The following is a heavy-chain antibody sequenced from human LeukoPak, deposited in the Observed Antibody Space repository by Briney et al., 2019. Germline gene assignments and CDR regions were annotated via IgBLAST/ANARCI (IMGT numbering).Heavy chain of an antibody. CDR1: GFTFSHYA. D-gene: IGHD6-19*01. V-gene: IGHV3-23*01. Sequence: GGSLRLSCAASGFTFSHYAMNWVRQAPGKGLEWILLVSKEGANRHYADSVKGRFTISRDNSKNSLDLQMNSLRVEDTAIYYCAKDLDSSARYAENWFDPWGQGTLVTVSS. CDR2: VSKEGANR. CDR3: AKDLDSSARYAENWFDP. J-gene: IGHJ5*02.